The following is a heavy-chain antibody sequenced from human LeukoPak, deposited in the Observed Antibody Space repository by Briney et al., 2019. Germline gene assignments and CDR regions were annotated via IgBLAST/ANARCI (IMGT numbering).Heavy chain of an antibody. D-gene: IGHD3-10*01. CDR3: ARPSRGFFDY. CDR2: INLNSRTI. J-gene: IGHJ4*02. CDR1: GFTFSTYG. V-gene: IGHV3-48*01. Sequence: GGSLRLSCAASGFTFSTYGMNWVRQAPGKGLEWVSYINLNSRTIDYADSVRGRFTISRDNAKSSLYLQMNSLRAEDTAVYYCARPSRGFFDYWGQGTLVTVSS.